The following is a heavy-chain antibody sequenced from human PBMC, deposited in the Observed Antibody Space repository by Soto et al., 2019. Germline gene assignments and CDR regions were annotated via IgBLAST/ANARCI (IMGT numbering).Heavy chain of an antibody. CDR3: ARVPYCSGGSCYRNAFDI. J-gene: IGHJ3*02. D-gene: IGHD2-15*01. CDR1: GGSISSGGYY. V-gene: IGHV4-31*03. CDR2: IYYSGST. Sequence: SETLSLTCTVSGGSISSGGYYWSWIRQHPGKGLEWIGYIYYSGSTYYNPSLKSRVTISVDTSKNQFSLKLSSVTAADTAVYYCARVPYCSGGSCYRNAFDIWGQGTMVTVSS.